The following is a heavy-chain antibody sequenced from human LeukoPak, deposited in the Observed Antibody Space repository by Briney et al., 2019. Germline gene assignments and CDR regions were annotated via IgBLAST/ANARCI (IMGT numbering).Heavy chain of an antibody. V-gene: IGHV4-4*07. Sequence: SETLSFTCDVSGASISGYWWSWIRQPAGKGLEWIGRMYTDGDTNYNPALKSRVTVSVDTSKNLFSLKLISVTAADTAVYYCVRAPAGCGGTCPFDSWGQGTLVTVSS. J-gene: IGHJ4*02. CDR1: GASISGYW. CDR3: VRAPAGCGGTCPFDS. CDR2: MYTDGDT. D-gene: IGHD2-15*01.